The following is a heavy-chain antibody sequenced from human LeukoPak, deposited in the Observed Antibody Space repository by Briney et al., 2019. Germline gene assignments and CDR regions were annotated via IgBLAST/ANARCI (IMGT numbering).Heavy chain of an antibody. CDR1: GFTFSSYW. J-gene: IGHJ4*02. CDR3: ARDFDSRLRSFDY. D-gene: IGHD4-17*01. Sequence: GGSLRLSCAASGFTFSSYWMSWVRQAPGKGLEWVANIKQDGSEKYYADSVKGRFTISRDNSKNTLYLQMNSLRAEDTAVYYCARDFDSRLRSFDYWGQGTLVTVSS. CDR2: IKQDGSEK. V-gene: IGHV3-7*01.